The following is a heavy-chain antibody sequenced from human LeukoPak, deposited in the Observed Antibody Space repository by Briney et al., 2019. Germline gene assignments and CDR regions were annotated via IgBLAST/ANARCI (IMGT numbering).Heavy chain of an antibody. CDR2: INSDGRSR. J-gene: IGHJ4*02. Sequence: GGSLRLSCAASGFTFSSHWMHWVRQGPGKGLVWVSRINSDGRSRIYAESVTGRVTISRENGKNTLYMQMNSLRAEDTGIYYCVRDIWGDRDGFFDRWGQGTLVTVSS. D-gene: IGHD5-24*01. V-gene: IGHV3-74*01. CDR3: VRDIWGDRDGFFDR. CDR1: GFTFSSHW.